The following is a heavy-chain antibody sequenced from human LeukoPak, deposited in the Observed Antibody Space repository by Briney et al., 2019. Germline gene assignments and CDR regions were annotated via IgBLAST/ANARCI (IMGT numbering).Heavy chain of an antibody. CDR1: GFTFSSYA. D-gene: IGHD3-22*01. CDR2: ISGSGGST. Sequence: GGSLRLSCAASGFTFSSYAMNWVRQAPGKGLEWVSAISGSGGSTYYADSVKGRFTISRDNSKNTLYLQMNSLRAEDTAVYYCAKEIDYYDSSGQGYYFDYWGRGTLVTVSS. CDR3: AKEIDYYDSSGQGYYFDY. J-gene: IGHJ4*02. V-gene: IGHV3-23*01.